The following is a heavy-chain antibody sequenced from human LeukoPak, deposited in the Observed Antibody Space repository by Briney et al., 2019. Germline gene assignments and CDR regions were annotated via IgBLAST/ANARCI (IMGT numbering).Heavy chain of an antibody. V-gene: IGHV4-59*08. Sequence: ETLSLTCTVSGGSIISYYWSWIRQPPGKGLEWIGYIYYSGRTNYNPSLKSRVTISVDTSKNQFSLKLSSVTAADTAVYYCERHVRGYYWDYWGQGTLVTVSS. CDR1: GGSIISYY. D-gene: IGHD3-22*01. J-gene: IGHJ4*02. CDR3: ERHVRGYYWDY. CDR2: IYYSGRT.